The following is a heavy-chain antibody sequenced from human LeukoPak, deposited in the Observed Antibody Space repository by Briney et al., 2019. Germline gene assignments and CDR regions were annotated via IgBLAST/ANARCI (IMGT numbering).Heavy chain of an antibody. CDR1: GYTFTSYG. V-gene: IGHV1-18*04. CDR2: ISAYNGNT. D-gene: IGHD5-18*01. J-gene: IGHJ4*02. Sequence: GASVKASCKASGYTFTSYGISWVRQAPGQGLEWMGWISAYNGNTNYAQKLQGRVTMTTDTSTSTAYMELRSLGSDDTAVYYCARDADTAMVKGVWVYWGQGTLVTVSS. CDR3: ARDADTAMVKGVWVY.